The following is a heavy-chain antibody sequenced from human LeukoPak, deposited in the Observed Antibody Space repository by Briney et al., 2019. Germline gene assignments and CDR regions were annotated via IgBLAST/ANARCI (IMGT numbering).Heavy chain of an antibody. CDR2: ISSSSSYI. CDR1: GFTFDDYA. J-gene: IGHJ4*02. CDR3: AIEYGSGSYRY. V-gene: IGHV3-21*01. D-gene: IGHD3-10*01. Sequence: PGGSLRLSCAASGFTFDDYAMHWVRQAPGKGLEWVSSISSSSSYIYYADSVKGRFTISRDNAKNSLYLQMNSLRAEDTAVYYCAIEYGSGSYRYWGQGTLVTVSS.